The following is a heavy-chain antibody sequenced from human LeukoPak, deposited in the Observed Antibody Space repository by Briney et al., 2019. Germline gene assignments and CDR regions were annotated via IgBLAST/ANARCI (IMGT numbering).Heavy chain of an antibody. D-gene: IGHD3-10*01. J-gene: IGHJ5*02. V-gene: IGHV4-4*07. Sequence: SETLSLTCTVSGGSISSYYWSWIRQPAGKGLEWIGRIYTSGSTNYNPSLKSRVTMSVDTSKNQFSLKLSSVTAADTAVYYCARGRQKYYGSGSYSKGWFDPWGQGTLVTVSS. CDR1: GGSISSYY. CDR2: IYTSGST. CDR3: ARGRQKYYGSGSYSKGWFDP.